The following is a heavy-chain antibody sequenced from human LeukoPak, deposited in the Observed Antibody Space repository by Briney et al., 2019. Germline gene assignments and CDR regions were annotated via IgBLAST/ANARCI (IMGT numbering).Heavy chain of an antibody. CDR3: ARDSGLRGYSYGYYYYYGMDV. CDR1: GYTFTGYY. CDR2: INPNSGGT. J-gene: IGHJ6*02. V-gene: IGHV1-2*02. D-gene: IGHD5-18*01. Sequence: ASVKVSCKASGYTFTGYYMHWVRQAPGQGLEWMGWINPNSGGTNYAQKLQGRVTMTRDTSISTAYMELSRLRSDDTAVYYCARDSGLRGYSYGYYYYYGMDVWGQGTTVTVSS.